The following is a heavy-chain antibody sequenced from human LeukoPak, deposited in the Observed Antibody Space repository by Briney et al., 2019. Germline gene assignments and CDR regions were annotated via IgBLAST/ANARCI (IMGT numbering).Heavy chain of an antibody. V-gene: IGHV4-59*01. Sequence: SETLSLTCTVSGGSISSYYWSWIRQPPGKGLEWIGYIYYSGSTNYNPSLKSRVTISVDTSKNQFSLKLSPVTAADTAVYYCARDNGHSSSWFDYWGQGTLVTVSS. CDR1: GGSISSYY. CDR3: ARDNGHSSSWFDY. J-gene: IGHJ4*02. D-gene: IGHD6-6*01. CDR2: IYYSGST.